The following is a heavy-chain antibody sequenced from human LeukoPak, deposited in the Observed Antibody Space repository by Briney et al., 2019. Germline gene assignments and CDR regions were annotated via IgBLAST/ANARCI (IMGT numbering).Heavy chain of an antibody. Sequence: GGSLRLSCAASGFTFSSYGMHWVRQAPGKGXXXXXXISYDGSNKYYADSVKGRFTISRDNSKNTLYPQMNSLRAEDTAVYYCAKDQGGKGYYYGMDVWGQGTTVTVSS. V-gene: IGHV3-30*18. CDR3: AKDQGGKGYYYGMDV. CDR1: GFTFSSYG. J-gene: IGHJ6*02. CDR2: ISYDGSNK. D-gene: IGHD4-23*01.